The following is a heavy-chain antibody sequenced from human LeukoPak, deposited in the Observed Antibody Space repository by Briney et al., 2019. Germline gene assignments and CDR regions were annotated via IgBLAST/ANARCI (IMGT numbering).Heavy chain of an antibody. CDR2: IIPIFGTA. D-gene: IGHD3-10*01. CDR1: GGTFSSYA. CDR3: ASGGRFGELLDYIDP. Sequence: ASVKVSCKASGGTFSSYAISWVRQAPGQGLEWMGGIIPIFGTANYAQKFQGRVTITADKSTSTTYMELSSLRSEDTAVYYCASGGRFGELLDYIDPWGQGTLVTVSS. V-gene: IGHV1-69*06. J-gene: IGHJ5*02.